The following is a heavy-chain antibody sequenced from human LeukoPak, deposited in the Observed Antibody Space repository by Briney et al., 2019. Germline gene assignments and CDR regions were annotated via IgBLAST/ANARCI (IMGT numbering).Heavy chain of an antibody. V-gene: IGHV4-39*01. D-gene: IGHD1-26*01. CDR3: ARQREQYVDF. Sequence: PSETLSLTCAVSGVSVNSSQYYWGWIRQPPGKGLEWIGTMYYSGSTYYNPSLKSRLTISVDTSKNQFFLNLISVTAADTAVYFCARQREQYVDFWGQGSLVTVSS. J-gene: IGHJ4*02. CDR2: MYYSGST. CDR1: GVSVNSSQYY.